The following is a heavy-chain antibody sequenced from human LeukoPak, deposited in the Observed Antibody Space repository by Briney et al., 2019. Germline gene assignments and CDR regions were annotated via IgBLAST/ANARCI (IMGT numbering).Heavy chain of an antibody. CDR3: ARDQGDYAVVNWFDP. J-gene: IGHJ5*02. CDR1: GFTVSSNY. Sequence: GGSLRLSCAASGFTVSSNYMSWVRQAPGKGLEWGSVIYSGGSTYYADSVKGRFTISRDNSKNTLYLQMNSLRAEDTAVYYCARDQGDYAVVNWFDPWGQGTLVTVSS. D-gene: IGHD4-17*01. CDR2: IYSGGST. V-gene: IGHV3-53*01.